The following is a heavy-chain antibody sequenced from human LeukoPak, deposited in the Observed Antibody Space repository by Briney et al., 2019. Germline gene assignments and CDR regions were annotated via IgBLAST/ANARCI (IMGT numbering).Heavy chain of an antibody. J-gene: IGHJ4*02. CDR2: IYYSGTT. CDR3: ARFKQLGRSFDS. V-gene: IGHV4-39*07. Sequence: PSETLSLTCTASGGSIGKTSYYWGWIRQPPGKGLEWIGNIYYSGTTYYNPSLKSRVTISVDTSKNQFSLTLNSVTAADTAVYFCARFKQLGRSFDSWGLGSLVTVSS. CDR1: GGSIGKTSYY. D-gene: IGHD1-1*01.